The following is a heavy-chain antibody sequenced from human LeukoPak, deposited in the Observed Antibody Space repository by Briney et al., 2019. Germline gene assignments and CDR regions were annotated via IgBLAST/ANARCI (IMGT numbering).Heavy chain of an antibody. Sequence: GGSLRLSCAASGFTVSSNYMSWVRQAPGKGLEWVSVIYSGGSTYYADSVKGRFTISRDNSKNTLYLQMNSLRAEDTAVYYCARMQEGSGWYRGHFDLWGRGTLVTVSS. CDR1: GFTVSSNY. J-gene: IGHJ2*01. D-gene: IGHD6-19*01. V-gene: IGHV3-53*05. CDR3: ARMQEGSGWYRGHFDL. CDR2: IYSGGST.